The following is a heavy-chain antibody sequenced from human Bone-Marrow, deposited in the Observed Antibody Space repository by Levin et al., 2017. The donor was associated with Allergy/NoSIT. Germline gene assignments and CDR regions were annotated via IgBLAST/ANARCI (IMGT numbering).Heavy chain of an antibody. CDR2: INHSGST. CDR1: GGSFSGYY. Sequence: SQTLSLTCAVYGGSFSGYYWSWIRQPPGKGLEWIGEINHSGSTNYNPSLKSRVTISVDTSKNQFSLKLSSVTAADTAVYYCARGRSGGSSVFDYWGQGTLVTVSS. V-gene: IGHV4-34*01. D-gene: IGHD2-15*01. J-gene: IGHJ4*02. CDR3: ARGRSGGSSVFDY.